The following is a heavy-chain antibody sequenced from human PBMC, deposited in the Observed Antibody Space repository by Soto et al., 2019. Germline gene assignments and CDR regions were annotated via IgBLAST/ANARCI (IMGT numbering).Heavy chain of an antibody. CDR2: IYYSGST. CDR1: GGSISSGGYY. D-gene: IGHD5-12*01. V-gene: IGHV4-31*03. J-gene: IGHJ4*02. CDR3: ARGRGIVATINRSLLFDY. Sequence: QVQLQESGPGLVKPSQTLSLTCTVSGGSISSGGYYWSWIRQHPGKGLEWIGYIYYSGSTYYHPSLKSRVTISLDTSKNQFSLKLSSVTATDTAVYYCARGRGIVATINRSLLFDYWGQGTLVTVSS.